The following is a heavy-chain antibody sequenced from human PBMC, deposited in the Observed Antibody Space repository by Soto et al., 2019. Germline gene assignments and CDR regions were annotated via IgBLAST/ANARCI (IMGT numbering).Heavy chain of an antibody. D-gene: IGHD4-17*01. J-gene: IGHJ4*02. V-gene: IGHV4-59*01. CDR3: ARFDYGGNSGCDY. CDR1: GGSISSYY. Sequence: SETLSLTCTVSGGSISSYYWSWIRQPPGKGLEWIGYIYYSGSTNYNPSLKSRVTISVDTSKNQFSLKLSSVTAADTAVYYCARFDYGGNSGCDYWGQGTLVTVSS. CDR2: IYYSGST.